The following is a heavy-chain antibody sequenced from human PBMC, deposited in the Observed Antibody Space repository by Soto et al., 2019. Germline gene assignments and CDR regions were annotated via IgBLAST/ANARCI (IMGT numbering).Heavy chain of an antibody. CDR3: ARVGVASGFDY. Sequence: SETRSLTTAVYGGSVRFYYLPLLRQPPGKGLEWIGEISHAESTNYSPSLKSRVTMSIDTSKNQFSLRLSSVTAADTAVYYCARVGVASGFDYWGQGTLVTASS. CDR1: GGSVRFYY. D-gene: IGHD3-3*01. CDR2: ISHAEST. J-gene: IGHJ4*02. V-gene: IGHV4-34*01.